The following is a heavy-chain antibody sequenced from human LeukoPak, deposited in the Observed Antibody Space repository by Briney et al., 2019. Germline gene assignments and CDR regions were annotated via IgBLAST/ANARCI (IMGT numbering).Heavy chain of an antibody. CDR2: ISGSGGST. J-gene: IGHJ4*02. CDR3: AKDPNLSDILTGYYNDYFDY. D-gene: IGHD3-9*01. CDR1: GFTFSSYA. V-gene: IGHV3-23*01. Sequence: PGGSLRLSCAASGFTFSSYAMSWVRQAPGKGLEWVSAISGSGGSTYYADSVKGRFPISRDNSKNTLYLQMNSLRAEDTAVYYCAKDPNLSDILTGYYNDYFDYWGQGTLVTVSS.